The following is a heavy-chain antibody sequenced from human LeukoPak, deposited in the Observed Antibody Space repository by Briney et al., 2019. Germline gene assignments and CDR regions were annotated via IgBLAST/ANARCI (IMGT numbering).Heavy chain of an antibody. Sequence: ASVKVACTASGGTFSSYAISWVRQAPGQGLEWMGGIIPIFGTANYAQKFQGRVTITADESTSTAYMELSSLRSEDTAVYYCAIRGYYYDSSGYYPLYYWGQGTLVTVSS. V-gene: IGHV1-69*13. J-gene: IGHJ4*02. CDR3: AIRGYYYDSSGYYPLYY. D-gene: IGHD3-22*01. CDR2: IIPIFGTA. CDR1: GGTFSSYA.